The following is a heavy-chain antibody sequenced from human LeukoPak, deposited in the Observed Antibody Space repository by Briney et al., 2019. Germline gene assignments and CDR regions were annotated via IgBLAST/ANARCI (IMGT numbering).Heavy chain of an antibody. V-gene: IGHV3-74*01. CDR1: GFIFSSYW. Sequence: GGSLRLSCAASGFIFSSYWMHWVRQAPGKGLVWVSRINSDGSSTSYADSVKGRFTITRDNAKNTLYLQMNSLRAEDTAVYYCARRVVVPAAPYYFDYWGQGTLVTVSS. D-gene: IGHD2-2*01. CDR3: ARRVVVPAAPYYFDY. J-gene: IGHJ4*02. CDR2: INSDGSST.